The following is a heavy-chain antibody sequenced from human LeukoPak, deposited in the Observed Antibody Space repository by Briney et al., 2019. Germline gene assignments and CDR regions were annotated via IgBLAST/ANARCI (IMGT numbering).Heavy chain of an antibody. J-gene: IGHJ4*02. Sequence: GGSLRLSCAASGFTFSSFTMIWVRQAPGKGLEWVSSISHSDDTSHYADSVRGRFTISRDNSKKTLYLHLNSLRVEDAAVYYCAKDGYSSIPGFHFEYWGQGTPVTVSS. D-gene: IGHD6-13*01. CDR1: GFTFSSFT. V-gene: IGHV3-23*01. CDR2: ISHSDDTS. CDR3: AKDGYSSIPGFHFEY.